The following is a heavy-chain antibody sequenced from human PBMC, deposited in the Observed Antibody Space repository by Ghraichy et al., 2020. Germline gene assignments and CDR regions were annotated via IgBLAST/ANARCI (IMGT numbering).Heavy chain of an antibody. V-gene: IGHV4-39*01. Sequence: SETLSLTCTVSGGSISSSSYYWGWIRQPPGKGLEWIGSIYYSGSTYYNPSLKSRVTISVDTSKNQFSLKLSSVTAADTAVYYCARQNKGYTSGWYRIDFDYWGQGTLVTVSS. CDR2: IYYSGST. CDR1: GGSISSSSYY. J-gene: IGHJ4*02. CDR3: ARQNKGYTSGWYRIDFDY. D-gene: IGHD6-19*01.